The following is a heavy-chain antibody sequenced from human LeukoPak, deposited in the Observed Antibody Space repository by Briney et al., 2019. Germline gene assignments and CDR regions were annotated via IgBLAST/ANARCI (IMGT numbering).Heavy chain of an antibody. CDR1: GYTFTGYY. V-gene: IGHV1-2*02. CDR2: IDPNSGGT. J-gene: IGHJ4*02. CDR3: ARVRYYYGSGRAYFDY. Sequence: GASVKVSCKASGYTFTGYYMHWVRQAPGQGLEWMGWIDPNSGGTNYAQKFQGRVTMTRDTSISTAYMELSRLRSDDTAVYYCARVRYYYGSGRAYFDYWGQGTLVTVSS. D-gene: IGHD3-10*01.